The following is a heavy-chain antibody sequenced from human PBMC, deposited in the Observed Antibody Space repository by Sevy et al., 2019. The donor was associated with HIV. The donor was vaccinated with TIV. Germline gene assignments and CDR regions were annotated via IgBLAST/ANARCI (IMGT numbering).Heavy chain of an antibody. CDR3: VREGVGGYSYSLDC. J-gene: IGHJ4*02. D-gene: IGHD5-18*01. Sequence: GGSLRLSCAASGFTFDDYAMHWVRQAPGKGLEWVSGISWNSDTIVYADSVKGRFTISRDNAKNSLYLQMNSLRAEDTAVYYCVREGVGGYSYSLDCWGQGTLVTVSS. V-gene: IGHV3-9*01. CDR2: ISWNSDTI. CDR1: GFTFDDYA.